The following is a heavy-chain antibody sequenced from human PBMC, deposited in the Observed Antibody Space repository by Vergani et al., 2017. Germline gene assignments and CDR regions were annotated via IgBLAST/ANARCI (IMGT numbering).Heavy chain of an antibody. CDR1: GYTFTGYY. Sequence: QVQLVQSGAEVKKPGASVKVSCKASGYTFTGYYMHWVRQAPGQGLEWMGWINPNSGGTNYAQKFQGRVTMTRDTSISPAYMELSRLRSADTAVYYCARGDVEGIVLVPAAHDYWGQGTLVTVSS. D-gene: IGHD2-2*01. V-gene: IGHV1-2*02. CDR2: INPNSGGT. CDR3: ARGDVEGIVLVPAAHDY. J-gene: IGHJ4*02.